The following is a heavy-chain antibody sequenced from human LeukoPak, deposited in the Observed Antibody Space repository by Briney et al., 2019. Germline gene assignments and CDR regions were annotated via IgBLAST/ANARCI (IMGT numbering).Heavy chain of an antibody. CDR1: GGSFSGYY. J-gene: IGHJ4*02. V-gene: IGHV4-34*01. D-gene: IGHD3-22*01. CDR2: INHSGST. Sequence: SETLSLTCAVYGGSFSGYYWSWIRQPPGKGLEWIGEINHSGSTNYNPSLKSRVTISVDTSKNQFSLKLSSVTAADTAVYYCARVGSSGYYYAGRFDYWGQGTLVTVSS. CDR3: ARVGSSGYYYAGRFDY.